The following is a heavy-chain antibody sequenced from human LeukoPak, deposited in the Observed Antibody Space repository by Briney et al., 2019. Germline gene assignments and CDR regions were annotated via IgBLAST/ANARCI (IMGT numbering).Heavy chain of an antibody. Sequence: ASVKPSCKPSGYTLTGSYMHWIRQAPGQGLEWMGWINPNSGGTNYAQKFQGRVTMTRDTSISTAYMELSRLRSGDTAVYYCARIIRGAAAGNNWFDPWGQGTLVTVSS. CDR2: INPNSGGT. CDR3: ARIIRGAAAGNNWFDP. CDR1: GYTLTGSY. J-gene: IGHJ5*02. V-gene: IGHV1-2*02. D-gene: IGHD6-13*01.